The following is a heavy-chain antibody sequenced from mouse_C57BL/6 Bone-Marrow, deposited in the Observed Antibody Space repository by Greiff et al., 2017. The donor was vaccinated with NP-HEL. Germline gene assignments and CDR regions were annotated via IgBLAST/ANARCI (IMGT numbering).Heavy chain of an antibody. Sequence: EVQLQQSGPELVKPGALVKISCKASGYTFTDYYMNWVKQSHGKSLEWIGDINPNNGGTSYNQKFKGKATLTVDKSSSTAYMELRSLTSEDSAVYYCARGYYGSTLFAYWGQGTLVTVSA. CDR3: ARGYYGSTLFAY. D-gene: IGHD1-1*01. CDR1: GYTFTDYY. CDR2: INPNNGGT. V-gene: IGHV1-26*01. J-gene: IGHJ3*01.